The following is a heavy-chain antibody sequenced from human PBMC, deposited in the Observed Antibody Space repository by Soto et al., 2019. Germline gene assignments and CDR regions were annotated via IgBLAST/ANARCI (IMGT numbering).Heavy chain of an antibody. CDR3: ARGPRTYPPVVVAANQGAYYYYVDV. V-gene: IGHV3-48*01. CDR2: ISSSSSTI. CDR1: GFTFSSYS. D-gene: IGHD2-15*01. Sequence: EVQLVESGGGLVQPGWSLRLSCAASGFTFSSYSMNWVRQAPGKGLEWGSYISSSSSTIYYADSVKGRFTISRDNAKNSLYLQMNSLRAEDTAVYYCARGPRTYPPVVVAANQGAYYYYVDVWGKGTTVTVSS. J-gene: IGHJ6*03.